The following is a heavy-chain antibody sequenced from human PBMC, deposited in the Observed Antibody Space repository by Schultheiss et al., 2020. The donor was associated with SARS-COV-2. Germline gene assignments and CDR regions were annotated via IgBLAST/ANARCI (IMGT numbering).Heavy chain of an antibody. D-gene: IGHD6-13*01. CDR3: AKPLSEGYSSPRGAYYYYGMDV. J-gene: IGHJ6*02. CDR2: IWYDGSNK. Sequence: SLKISCAASGFTFSSYGMHWVRQAPGKGLEWVAVIWYDGSNKYYADSVKGRFTISRDISKNTLYLQMNSLRAEDTAVYYCAKPLSEGYSSPRGAYYYYGMDVWGQGTTVTVSS. V-gene: IGHV3-33*06. CDR1: GFTFSSYG.